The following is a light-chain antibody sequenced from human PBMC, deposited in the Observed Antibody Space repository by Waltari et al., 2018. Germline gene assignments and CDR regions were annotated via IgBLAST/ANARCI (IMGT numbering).Light chain of an antibody. J-gene: IGKJ3*01. CDR2: GAS. CDR1: QSVTASQ. Sequence: EIVLTQSPGTMSLSPGDRATLSCRASQSVTASQVAWYQQKPGQAPRLLIYGASTRATGTPDRFSGTGSETDFILTISGLEPEDFAVYFCQQYGSSIPFTFGPGTKV. CDR3: QQYGSSIPFT. V-gene: IGKV3-20*01.